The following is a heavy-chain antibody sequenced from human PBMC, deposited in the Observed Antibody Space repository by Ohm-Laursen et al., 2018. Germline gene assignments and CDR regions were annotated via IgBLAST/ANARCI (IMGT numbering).Heavy chain of an antibody. V-gene: IGHV3-11*01. CDR1: GFTFSDYY. J-gene: IGHJ4*02. D-gene: IGHD2-15*01. Sequence: SLRLSCAASGFTFSDYYMSWIRQAPGKGLEWVSYISNSGSTIYYADSVKGRFTVSRDNAKNSLYLQMNSLRAEDTAVYYCGKYCTGGSCYDYWGQGTLVTVSS. CDR3: GKYCTGGSCYDY. CDR2: ISNSGSTI.